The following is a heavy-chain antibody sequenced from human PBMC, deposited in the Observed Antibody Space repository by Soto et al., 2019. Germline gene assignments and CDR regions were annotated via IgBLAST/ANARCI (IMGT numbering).Heavy chain of an antibody. V-gene: IGHV3-74*01. J-gene: IGHJ4*02. CDR3: ARVLSGTNCYDY. D-gene: IGHD2-8*01. CDR2: LNSDGTDI. CDR1: GFTFSNSW. Sequence: GESLKISCAASGFTFSNSWMHWVRQAPGKGPEWVSRLNSDGTDISYADFVKGRFTISRDNAKNTLYLQMNSLRAEDTAVYYCARVLSGTNCYDYWGQGTLVTVSS.